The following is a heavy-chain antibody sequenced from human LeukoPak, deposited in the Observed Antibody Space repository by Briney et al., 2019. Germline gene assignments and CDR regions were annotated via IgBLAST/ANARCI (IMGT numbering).Heavy chain of an antibody. D-gene: IGHD2-15*01. CDR2: IKQDGSEQ. CDR1: GFTFSSYY. Sequence: GGFLRLSCAASGFTFSSYYMNWVRQAPGKGLEWVAMIKQDGSEQYSGDSVKGRFTISRDDAKNSLYLQLNSLRAEDTAVYFCVRGAGYLFDSWGQGTLVTVSS. CDR3: VRGAGYLFDS. V-gene: IGHV3-7*03. J-gene: IGHJ4*02.